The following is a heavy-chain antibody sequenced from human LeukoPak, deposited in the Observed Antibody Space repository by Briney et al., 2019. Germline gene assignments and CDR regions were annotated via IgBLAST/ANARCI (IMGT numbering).Heavy chain of an antibody. CDR3: ARHRTSTIFGIGYAFDI. CDR1: GGSITSTTYY. J-gene: IGHJ3*02. CDR2: VYYSGST. D-gene: IGHD3-3*01. V-gene: IGHV4-39*01. Sequence: TSETLSLTCTVSGGSITSTTYYWGWIRQPPGKGLEWIGSVYYSGSTSYTPSLKSRVTISGDTSKNQFSLKLNSVTAADTAVYYCARHRTSTIFGIGYAFDIWGQGTMVTVSS.